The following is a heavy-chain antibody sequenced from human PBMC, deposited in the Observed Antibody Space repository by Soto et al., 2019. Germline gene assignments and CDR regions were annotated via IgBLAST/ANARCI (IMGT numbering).Heavy chain of an antibody. D-gene: IGHD5-12*01. J-gene: IGHJ3*02. CDR1: GFTFSSYA. CDR2: IKQDGSEK. CDR3: ARGGKGRWLQPGAFDI. V-gene: IGHV3-7*01. Sequence: PGGSLRLSCAASGFTFSSYAMTWVRQAPGKGLEWVANIKQDGSEKYYVDSVKGRFTISRDNAKNSLYLQMNSLRAEDTAVYYWARGGKGRWLQPGAFDIWGQGTMVTVS.